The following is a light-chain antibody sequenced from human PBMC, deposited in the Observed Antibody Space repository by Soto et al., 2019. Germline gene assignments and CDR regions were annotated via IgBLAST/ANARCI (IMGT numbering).Light chain of an antibody. CDR1: HDINNY. CDR2: DSS. Sequence: DIQMTQSPSSLSASVGDRVTIICRASHDINNYLNWYQQKPGKAPKLLIYDSSNLEIGVPSRFSGSGYGTRFSFTISSLQPEDIATYYCQQFDNLPVTFGQGTRLEIK. V-gene: IGKV1-33*01. CDR3: QQFDNLPVT. J-gene: IGKJ5*01.